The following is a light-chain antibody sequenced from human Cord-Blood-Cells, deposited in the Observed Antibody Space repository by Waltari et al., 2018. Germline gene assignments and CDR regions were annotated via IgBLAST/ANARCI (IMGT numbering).Light chain of an antibody. CDR2: GKN. CDR1: SLRRYS. J-gene: IGLJ3*02. Sequence: SSELTQDPAVSVALGQTVRITCQGDSLRRYSASWYQKKPGKAPVLVIYGKNNRPPGIPDRFSGSSSGNTASLTITGAQAEDEADYYCNSRDSSGNHWVFGGGTKLTVL. V-gene: IGLV3-19*01. CDR3: NSRDSSGNHWV.